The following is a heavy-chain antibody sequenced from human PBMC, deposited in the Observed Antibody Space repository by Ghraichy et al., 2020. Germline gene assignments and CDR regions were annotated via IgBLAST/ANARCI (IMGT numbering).Heavy chain of an antibody. CDR1: GGSISSSSYY. J-gene: IGHJ2*01. D-gene: IGHD4-11*01. CDR3: ARLYSIYWYFDL. Sequence: QTLSLTCTVSGGSISSSSYYWGWIRQPPGKGLEWIGSIYYSGSTYYNPSLKSRVTISVDTSKNQFSLKLSSVTAADTAVYYCARLYSIYWYFDLWGRGTLVTVSS. CDR2: IYYSGST. V-gene: IGHV4-39*01.